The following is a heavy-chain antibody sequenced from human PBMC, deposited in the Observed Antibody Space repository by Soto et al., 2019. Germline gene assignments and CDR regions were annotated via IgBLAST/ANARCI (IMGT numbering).Heavy chain of an antibody. D-gene: IGHD6-13*01. J-gene: IGHJ6*02. CDR2: INTYHGNT. Sequence: QVQLVQSGAELKKPGASVKVSCKASGYTFTNYGISWVRQAPGQGLEWMGWINTYHGNTKYAQKLQGRVTMTKDTTTSTAYMELTSLRSDDTAVYYCARSPGYSASWGYFYYGIKIWGHGTTVIVSS. V-gene: IGHV1-18*01. CDR1: GYTFTNYG. CDR3: ARSPGYSASWGYFYYGIKI.